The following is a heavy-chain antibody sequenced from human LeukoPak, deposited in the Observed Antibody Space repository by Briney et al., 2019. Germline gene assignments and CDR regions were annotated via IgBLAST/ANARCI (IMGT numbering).Heavy chain of an antibody. J-gene: IGHJ4*02. V-gene: IGHV4-59*01. CDR2: IYYSGSA. CDR1: GGSISSYY. D-gene: IGHD6-6*01. Sequence: KPSETLSLTCTVSGGSISSYYWSWIRQPPGKGLEWIGYIYYSGSAYYNPSLKSRVTISVDTSKNQFSLKLSSVTAADTAVYYCARESSRVFDYWGQGTLVTVSS. CDR3: ARESSRVFDY.